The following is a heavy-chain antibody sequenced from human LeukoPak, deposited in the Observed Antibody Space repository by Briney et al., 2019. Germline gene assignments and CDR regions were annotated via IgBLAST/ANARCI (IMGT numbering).Heavy chain of an antibody. Sequence: PSETLSLTCTVSGGSIKSYYWTRIRQPAGKGLEWIGRIYTSGATDYNPSLKSRVTMSVDTSKNQFSLNLNSVTAADTALYYCARDLAGYSSGWAFDYWGQGILVTVSS. CDR1: GGSIKSYY. J-gene: IGHJ4*02. V-gene: IGHV4-4*07. CDR3: ARDLAGYSSGWAFDY. D-gene: IGHD6-19*01. CDR2: IYTSGAT.